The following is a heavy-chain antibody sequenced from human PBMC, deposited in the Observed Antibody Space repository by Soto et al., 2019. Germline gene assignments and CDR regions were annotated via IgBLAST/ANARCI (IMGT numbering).Heavy chain of an antibody. Sequence: PEESLRLSCAASGFTFSSYAMHWVRQAPGKGLEWVAVISYDGSNKYYADSVKGRFTISRDNSKNTLYLQMNSLRAEDTAVYYCARDYALRYFDYWGQGTLVTVS. V-gene: IGHV3-30-3*01. CDR1: GFTFSSYA. J-gene: IGHJ4*02. CDR2: ISYDGSNK. D-gene: IGHD3-16*01. CDR3: ARDYALRYFDY.